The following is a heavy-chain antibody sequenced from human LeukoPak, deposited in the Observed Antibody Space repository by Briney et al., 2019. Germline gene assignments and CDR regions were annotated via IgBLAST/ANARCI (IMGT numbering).Heavy chain of an antibody. J-gene: IGHJ4*02. V-gene: IGHV3-23*01. CDR3: AKDPRRFDGITDY. CDR1: GFTFSSYA. CDR2: ISGSGGST. D-gene: IGHD3-3*01. Sequence: HPGGSLRLSCAASGFTFSSYAMSWVRQAPGKGLEWVSAISGSGGSTYYADSVKGRFTISRDNSKNTLYLQMNSLRAEDTAVYYCAKDPRRFDGITDYWGQGTLVTVSS.